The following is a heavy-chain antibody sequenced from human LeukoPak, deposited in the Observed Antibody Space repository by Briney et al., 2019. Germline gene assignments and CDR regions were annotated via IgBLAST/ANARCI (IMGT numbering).Heavy chain of an antibody. D-gene: IGHD3-22*01. CDR2: ISTSGRT. CDR3: ARDYYDSSGYRHDAFDI. Sequence: TGGSLRLSCADSGFTFSSYAMSWVRQAPGKGLEWVSLISTSGRTHYADSVKGRFTISRDNSKNTLYLQMNSLRAEDTAVYYCARDYYDSSGYRHDAFDIWGQGTMVTVSS. CDR1: GFTFSSYA. J-gene: IGHJ3*02. V-gene: IGHV3-23*01.